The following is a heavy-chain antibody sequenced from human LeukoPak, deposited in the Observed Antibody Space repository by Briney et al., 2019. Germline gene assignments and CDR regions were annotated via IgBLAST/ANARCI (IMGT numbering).Heavy chain of an antibody. CDR1: GFTFSSYA. V-gene: IGHV3-23*01. D-gene: IGHD3-22*01. CDR2: ISGSGGST. Sequence: GGSLRLSCAASGFTFSSYAMSWVRQAPGKGLEWVSAISGSGGSTYYADSVKGRFTISRDNAKNSLYLQMNSLRAEDTAVYYCARARYDSSGYYPILDYWGQGTLVTVSS. J-gene: IGHJ4*02. CDR3: ARARYDSSGYYPILDY.